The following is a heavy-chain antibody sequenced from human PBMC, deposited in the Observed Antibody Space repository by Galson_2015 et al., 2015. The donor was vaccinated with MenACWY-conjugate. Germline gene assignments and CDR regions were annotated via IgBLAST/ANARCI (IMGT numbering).Heavy chain of an antibody. CDR1: GFTFSSSS. V-gene: IGHV3-30*01. CDR3: AREYSNYFDK. J-gene: IGHJ4*02. CDR2: TSDDGSNK. Sequence: SLRLSCAASGFTFSSSSMHWVRQVPGKGLEWVAVTSDDGSNKYYADSVKGRFTISRDNSKNTVYLQMNSVRAEDTAVYCCAREYSNYFDKWGQGTLVTVSS. D-gene: IGHD4-11*01.